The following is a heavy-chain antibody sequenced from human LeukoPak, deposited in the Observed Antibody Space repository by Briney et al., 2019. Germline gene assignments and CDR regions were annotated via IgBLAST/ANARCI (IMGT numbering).Heavy chain of an antibody. D-gene: IGHD2-21*01. CDR1: GYTFTAQY. CDR2: INPNNGDT. J-gene: IGHJ4*02. V-gene: IGHV1-2*02. CDR3: ASYPRSIPTPPFDY. Sequence: ASVKVSCKASGYTFTAQYMHWVRQAPGQGLEWMGWINPNNGDTKYAQNFLGRVPMTRDTSTTTAYMELSSLRSDDTAVYFCASYPRSIPTPPFDYWGQGTLVTVSS.